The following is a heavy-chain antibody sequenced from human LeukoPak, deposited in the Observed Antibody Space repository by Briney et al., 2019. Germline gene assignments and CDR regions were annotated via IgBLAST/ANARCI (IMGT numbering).Heavy chain of an antibody. CDR1: GGTFSSYA. CDR2: IIPIFGTA. Sequence: GASVKVSCKASGGTFSSYAISWVRQAPGQGLEWMGGIIPIFGTANYAQKFQGRVTITADESTSTAYMELSSLRSEDTAVYYCARRDGDYSAFDYWGQGTLVTVSS. D-gene: IGHD4-17*01. J-gene: IGHJ4*02. V-gene: IGHV1-69*13. CDR3: ARRDGDYSAFDY.